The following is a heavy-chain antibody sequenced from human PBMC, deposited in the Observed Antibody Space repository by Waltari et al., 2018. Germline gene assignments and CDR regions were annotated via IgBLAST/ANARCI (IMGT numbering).Heavy chain of an antibody. V-gene: IGHV1-69*12. Sequence: QVQPGPSGGGVEKPWSSVKASLQASGSTLTRLSTRWVRQAPRQGLEWMGGIIPIFGTANYAQKFQGRVTITADESTSTAYMELSSLRSEDTAVYYCARPQTGTTGILYYGMDVWGQGTTVTVSS. J-gene: IGHJ6*02. D-gene: IGHD1-7*01. CDR1: GSTLTRLS. CDR2: IIPIFGTA. CDR3: ARPQTGTTGILYYGMDV.